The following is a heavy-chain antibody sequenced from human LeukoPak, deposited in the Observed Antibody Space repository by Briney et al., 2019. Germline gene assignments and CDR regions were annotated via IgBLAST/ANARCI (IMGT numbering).Heavy chain of an antibody. D-gene: IGHD3-22*01. J-gene: IGHJ4*02. CDR1: GLSFSGQW. CDR3: AKDSRGYHRPIDY. CDR2: IKYDGSEK. Sequence: GGSLRLSCTASGLSFSGQWMNWVRQSPGQGLEWVANIKYDGSEKYYVDSVKGRFAISRDNAKNSLYLQMNSLRAEDTAVYYCAKDSRGYHRPIDYWGQGTLVTVSS. V-gene: IGHV3-7*03.